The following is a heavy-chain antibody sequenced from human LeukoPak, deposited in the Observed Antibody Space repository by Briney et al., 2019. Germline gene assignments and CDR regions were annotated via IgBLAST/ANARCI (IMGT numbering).Heavy chain of an antibody. CDR1: GFTITAKA. CDR2: ISSNGGST. Sequence: PGGSLSLSSSLSGFTITAKAVHTVPQAPGKGLEYVSAISSNGGSTYYADSVKGRFTISRDNSKNTLYLQMSSLRAEDTAVYYCVSAGDVDTAGLTLHYWGQGTLVTVSS. V-gene: IGHV3-64D*09. CDR3: VSAGDVDTAGLTLHY. J-gene: IGHJ4*02. D-gene: IGHD5-18*01.